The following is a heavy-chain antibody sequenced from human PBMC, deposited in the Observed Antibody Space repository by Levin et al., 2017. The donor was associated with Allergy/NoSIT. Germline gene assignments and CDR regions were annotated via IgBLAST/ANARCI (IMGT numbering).Heavy chain of an antibody. CDR2: VSAGSDNI. CDR3: APGWDLVASYGFDI. CDR1: GFTFSSFG. V-gene: IGHV3-23*01. D-gene: IGHD1-26*01. J-gene: IGHJ3*02. Sequence: PGGSLRLSCAASGFTFSSFGMSCVRRAPGKGLEWVASVSAGSDNIKYGDSVKGRFTISRDNSKDTLYLQMNSLRADDTAVYFCAPGWDLVASYGFDIWGQGTMVIVSS.